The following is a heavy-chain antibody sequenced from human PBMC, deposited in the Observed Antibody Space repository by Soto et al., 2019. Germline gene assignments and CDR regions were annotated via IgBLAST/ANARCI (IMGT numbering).Heavy chain of an antibody. CDR2: INPNSGGT. J-gene: IGHJ6*02. CDR1: GYTFTGYY. V-gene: IGHV1-2*02. CDR3: ARDRYCTGSPCYTFYSYGMDV. Sequence: GASVKVSCKASGYTFTGYYMHWVRQAPGQGLEWMGWINPNSGGTNYAQKLQGRVTMTTDTPTSTAYMELGSLRSDDTAIYYCARDRYCTGSPCYTFYSYGMDVWGQGTTVTVSS. D-gene: IGHD2-8*02.